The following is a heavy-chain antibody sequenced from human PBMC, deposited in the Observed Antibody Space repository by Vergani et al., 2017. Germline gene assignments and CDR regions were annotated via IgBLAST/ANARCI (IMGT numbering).Heavy chain of an antibody. V-gene: IGHV4-39*07. CDR3: ARDRADFWRHYGMDV. CDR1: GGSISSSSYY. Sequence: QLQLQESGPGLVKPSETLSLTCTVSGGSISSSSYYWGWIRQPPGKGLEWIGSIYYSGSTNYNPSLKSRVTISVDTSKNHFSLKLSSVTAADTAVYYCARDRADFWRHYGMDVWGQGTTVTVSS. J-gene: IGHJ6*02. D-gene: IGHD3-3*01. CDR2: IYYSGST.